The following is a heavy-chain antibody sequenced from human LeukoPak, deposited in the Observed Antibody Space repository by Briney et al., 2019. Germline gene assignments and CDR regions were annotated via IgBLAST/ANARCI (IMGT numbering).Heavy chain of an antibody. V-gene: IGHV3-7*03. CDR2: VNRDGSET. CDR3: ARNNGMDV. CDR1: GFALSSHW. J-gene: IGHJ6*02. Sequence: GSLRLSCAASGFALSSHWMTWVRQVPGRGPEWVANVNRDGSETYYLDSVKGRFTISKDNAKNSLYLQMNGLRAEDTALYHCARNNGMDVWGQGTTVIVSS.